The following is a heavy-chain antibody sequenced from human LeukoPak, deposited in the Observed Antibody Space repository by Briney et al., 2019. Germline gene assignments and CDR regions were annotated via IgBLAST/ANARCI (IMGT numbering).Heavy chain of an antibody. CDR3: ARDHSYDSSGYYYGGTDY. CDR1: GFTFSSYA. J-gene: IGHJ4*02. Sequence: PGRSLRLSCAASGFTFSSYAMHWVRQAPGKGLEWVAVISYDGSNKYYADSVKGRFTIPRDNSKNTLYLQMNSLRAEDTAVYYCARDHSYDSSGYYYGGTDYWGQGTLVTVSS. CDR2: ISYDGSNK. V-gene: IGHV3-30-3*01. D-gene: IGHD3-22*01.